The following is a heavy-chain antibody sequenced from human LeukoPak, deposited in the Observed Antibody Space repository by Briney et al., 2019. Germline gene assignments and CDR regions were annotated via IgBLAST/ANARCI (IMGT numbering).Heavy chain of an antibody. CDR2: IIPIFGIA. V-gene: IGHV1-69*04. Sequence: SVKVSCKASGGTFSSYAISWGRQAPGQGLEWMGRIIPIFGIANYAQKFQGRVTITADKSTSTAYMELSSLRSEDTAVYYCARDSVRDGYNSHWGQGTLVTVSS. J-gene: IGHJ4*02. CDR3: ARDSVRDGYNSH. D-gene: IGHD5-24*01. CDR1: GGTFSSYA.